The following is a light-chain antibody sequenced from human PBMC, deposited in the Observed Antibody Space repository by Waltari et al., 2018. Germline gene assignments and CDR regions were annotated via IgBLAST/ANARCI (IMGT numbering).Light chain of an antibody. CDR1: QVVSRK. CDR3: QQYNSHWT. CDR2: GAS. V-gene: IGKV3-15*01. J-gene: IGKJ1*01. Sequence: EIVMTQSPATLSVSPGERATLPCRASQVVSRKLAWYKQKPGHAPSLLIYGASTRATGIPARFSGSGYGTEFTLTISSLQSEDFAVYYCQQYNSHWTIGQVTKVEIK.